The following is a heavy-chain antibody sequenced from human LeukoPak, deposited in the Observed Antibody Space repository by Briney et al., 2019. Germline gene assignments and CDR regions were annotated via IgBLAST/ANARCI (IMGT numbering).Heavy chain of an antibody. J-gene: IGHJ4*02. CDR1: GFTFSSYA. Sequence: GGSLRLSCAASGFTFSSYAMSWVRQAPGKGLEWVSAISGSGGSTYYADSVKGRFTISRDNSKNTLYLLMNSLRAEDTAVYYCAKPLHYYGSGSYDYWGQGTLVTVSS. CDR2: ISGSGGST. D-gene: IGHD3-10*01. V-gene: IGHV3-23*01. CDR3: AKPLHYYGSGSYDY.